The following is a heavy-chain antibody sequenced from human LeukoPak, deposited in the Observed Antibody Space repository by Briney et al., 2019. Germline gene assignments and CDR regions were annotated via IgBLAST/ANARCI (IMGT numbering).Heavy chain of an antibody. CDR2: INPNSGGT. Sequence: GAPVKVSCKASGYTFTGYYMHWVRQTPGQGLEWMGWINPNSGGTNYAQKFQGTVTMTRDTSISTAYMELSRLTSDDTAIYYCARDWRGSYFPDFWGQGTLVTVSS. J-gene: IGHJ4*02. V-gene: IGHV1-2*02. CDR3: ARDWRGSYFPDF. CDR1: GYTFTGYY. D-gene: IGHD1-26*01.